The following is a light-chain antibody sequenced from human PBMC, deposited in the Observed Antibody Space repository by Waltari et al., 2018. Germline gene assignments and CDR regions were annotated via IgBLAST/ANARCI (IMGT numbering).Light chain of an antibody. J-gene: IGLJ3*02. V-gene: IGLV2-14*01. CDR3: NSYAGSSSWV. CDR2: DVS. Sequence: QSALTQPASVSVSPGQSITISCTGTSSDVGFYNYVSWYQQHPGKAPKLMIYDVSERPSGFSNRCAGSKSGNTASLTISGLQAEDEADYYCNSYAGSSSWVVGGGTKLTVL. CDR1: SSDVGFYNY.